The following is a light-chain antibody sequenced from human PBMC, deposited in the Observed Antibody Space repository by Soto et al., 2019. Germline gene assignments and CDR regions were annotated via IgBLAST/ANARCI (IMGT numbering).Light chain of an antibody. CDR3: QPYGGLWP. Sequence: DIQMTQSPSTVSASVGDRVTITCRASQTITNMLAWYQRKPGKAPKGLIYDASTLESGVPSRFSGSGAGTEFILTISSLQPEDFATYYCQPYGGLWPFGQGTKVEV. CDR1: QTITNM. V-gene: IGKV1-5*01. J-gene: IGKJ1*01. CDR2: DAS.